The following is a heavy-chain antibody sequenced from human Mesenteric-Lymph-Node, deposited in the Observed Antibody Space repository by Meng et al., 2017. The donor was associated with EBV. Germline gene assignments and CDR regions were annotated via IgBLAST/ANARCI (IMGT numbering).Heavy chain of an antibody. CDR1: GESFSGFS. CDR3: ARVKPSIWFGELFYYFDY. D-gene: IGHD3-10*01. CDR2: MNNGGTS. J-gene: IGHJ4*02. Sequence: QLQQWGQGLLTPSETLSPTGAVYGESFSGFSWSWVRQAPGKGLEWIGEMNNGGTSNYNPSLESRVTISVDPSKNQFSLNLRSVTAADTAVYYCARVKPSIWFGELFYYFDYWGPGILVTVSS. V-gene: IGHV4-34*01.